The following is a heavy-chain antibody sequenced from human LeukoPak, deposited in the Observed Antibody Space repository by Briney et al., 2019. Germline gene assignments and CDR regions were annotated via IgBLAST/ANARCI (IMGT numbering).Heavy chain of an antibody. CDR3: ARVTSNYYGMGSYGMDV. D-gene: IGHD4-11*01. Sequence: PSETLSLTCTVSGGSISSYYWSWIRQPPGKGLEWIGYIYYSGSTNYNPSLKSRVTISVDTSKNQFSLKLSSVTAADTAVYYCARVTSNYYGMGSYGMDVWGQGTRSPSP. J-gene: IGHJ6*02. CDR1: GGSISSYY. V-gene: IGHV4-59*01. CDR2: IYYSGST.